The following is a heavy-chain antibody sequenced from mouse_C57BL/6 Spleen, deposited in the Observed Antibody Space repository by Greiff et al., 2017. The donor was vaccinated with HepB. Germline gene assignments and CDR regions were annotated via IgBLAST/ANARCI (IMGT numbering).Heavy chain of an antibody. CDR3: ARGSGTSDY. V-gene: IGHV5-4*03. CDR2: ISDGGSYT. CDR1: GFTFSSYA. Sequence: EVMLVESGGGLVKPGGSLKLSCAASGFTFSSYAMSWVRQTPEKRLEWVATISDGGSYTYYPDNVKGRFTISRDNAKNNLYLQMSHLKSEDTAMYYCARGSGTSDYWGQGTTLTVSS. J-gene: IGHJ2*01. D-gene: IGHD4-1*01.